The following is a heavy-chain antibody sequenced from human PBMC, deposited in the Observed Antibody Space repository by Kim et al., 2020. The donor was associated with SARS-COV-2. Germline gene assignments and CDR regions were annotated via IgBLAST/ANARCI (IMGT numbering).Heavy chain of an antibody. D-gene: IGHD6-25*01. Sequence: GGSLRLSCAASGFTFSSYWMSWVRQAPGKGLEWVANIKQDGSEKYYVDSVKGRFTISRDNAKNSLYLQMNSLRAEDTAVYYCARDYRDRGGLGSASAPTLFPLVSCENSPSDTSSVAVGCLAQDFLHECDI. CDR2: IKQDGSEK. CDR3: ARDYRDRGGLGSASAPTLFPLVSCENSPSDTSSVAVGCLAQDFLHECDI. CDR1: GFTFSSYW. J-gene: IGHJ3*02. V-gene: IGHV3-7*03.